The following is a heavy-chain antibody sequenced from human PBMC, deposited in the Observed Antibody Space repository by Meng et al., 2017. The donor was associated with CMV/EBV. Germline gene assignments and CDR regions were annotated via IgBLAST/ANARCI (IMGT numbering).Heavy chain of an antibody. CDR2: LYYTGST. V-gene: IGHV4-39*01. Sequence: SETLSLTCTVSGGSISSSSYYWGWVRQPPGQGFEWIGSLYYTGSTYYNTSPGSRVTMSVDTSRNQFSLKLSSVTAADTAVYYCARQGGASPTTGVFWGPGILVTVSS. D-gene: IGHD1-26*01. J-gene: IGHJ4*02. CDR1: GGSISSSSYY. CDR3: ARQGGASPTTGVF.